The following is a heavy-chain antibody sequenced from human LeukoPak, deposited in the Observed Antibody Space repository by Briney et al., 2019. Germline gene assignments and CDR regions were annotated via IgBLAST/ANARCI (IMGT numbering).Heavy chain of an antibody. V-gene: IGHV1-18*01. J-gene: IGHJ5*02. Sequence: ASVKVSCKASGYSFVLYGISWVRQAPGQGPEWMGWISTYNGNTKYAEKFQGRVTMTTDTPTSTAYMELRSLRSDDTAVYYCARVPLGDSSTYYYPKPDWSDPWGQGTLVIVSS. CDR3: ARVPLGDSSTYYYPKPDWSDP. D-gene: IGHD3-22*01. CDR1: GYSFVLYG. CDR2: ISTYNGNT.